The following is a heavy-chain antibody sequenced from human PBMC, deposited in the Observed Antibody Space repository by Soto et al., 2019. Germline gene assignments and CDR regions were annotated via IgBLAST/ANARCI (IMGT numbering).Heavy chain of an antibody. D-gene: IGHD6-19*01. Sequence: QVQLVESGGGVVQPGRSLRLSCAASGFTFSSYAMHWVRQAPGKGLAWVAVTSYDGSNKYYADSVKGRFTISRDNSNTLYLQMNSLRAEDTAVYYCVRDKSPYSSGWHNRHFDYWGQGTLVTVSS. CDR3: VRDKSPYSSGWHNRHFDY. V-gene: IGHV3-30-3*01. CDR2: TSYDGSNK. CDR1: GFTFSSYA. J-gene: IGHJ4*02.